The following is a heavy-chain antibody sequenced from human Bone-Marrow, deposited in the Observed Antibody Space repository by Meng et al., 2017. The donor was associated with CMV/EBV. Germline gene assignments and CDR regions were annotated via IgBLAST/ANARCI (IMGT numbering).Heavy chain of an antibody. CDR1: GGSISSYY. J-gene: IGHJ5*02. Sequence: SETLSLTCTVSGGSISSYYWSWVRQPPGKGLEWIGYIYYSGSTNYNPSLKSRVTISVDTSKNQFSLKLSSVTAADTAVYYCASRSSSWTGQYNWSDPWGQGTLVTVSS. D-gene: IGHD6-13*01. CDR2: IYYSGST. V-gene: IGHV4-59*08. CDR3: ASRSSSWTGQYNWSDP.